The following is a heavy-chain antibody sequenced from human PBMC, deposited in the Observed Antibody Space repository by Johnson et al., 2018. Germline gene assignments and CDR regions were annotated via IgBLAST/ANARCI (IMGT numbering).Heavy chain of an antibody. J-gene: IGHJ3*02. V-gene: IGHV3-9*01. Sequence: EVQLLESGGGLVQPGRSLRLSCVASGFNFDEYAMQWVRQVPGKGLECVSGISWNSGNIDYAESVKGRFTISRDNAKNSLYLQMNSLRAEDTALYYCAKDFYSSGERSAFDIWGQGTMVTVSS. CDR2: ISWNSGNI. CDR1: GFNFDEYA. D-gene: IGHD6-19*01. CDR3: AKDFYSSGERSAFDI.